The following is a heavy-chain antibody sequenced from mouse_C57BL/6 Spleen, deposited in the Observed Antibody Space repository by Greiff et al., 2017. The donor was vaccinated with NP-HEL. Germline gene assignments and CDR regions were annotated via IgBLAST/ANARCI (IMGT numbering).Heavy chain of an antibody. CDR1: GYAFTNYL. J-gene: IGHJ4*01. CDR2: INPGSGGT. D-gene: IGHD2-2*01. CDR3: AREGIYYGSYYAMDY. Sequence: VQLQQSGAELVRPGTSVKVSCKASGYAFTNYLIEWVKQRPGQGLEWIGVINPGSGGTNYNEKFKGKATLTADKSSSTAYMQLSSLTSEDSAVYFCAREGIYYGSYYAMDYWGQGTSVTVSS. V-gene: IGHV1-54*01.